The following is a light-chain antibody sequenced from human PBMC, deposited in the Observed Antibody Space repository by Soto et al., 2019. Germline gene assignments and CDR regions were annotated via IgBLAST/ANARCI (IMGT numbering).Light chain of an antibody. CDR3: AAWDASLNGYV. Sequence: QAVVTQPPSVSEAPRQRVTISCSGSSSNIGTNAVNWYQQLPGKAPKLLIYYDDLLSSGVSDRISGSKSGTSASLAISGLQSEDEADYYCAAWDASLNGYVFGTGTKLTVL. CDR2: YDD. CDR1: SSNIGTNA. J-gene: IGLJ1*01. V-gene: IGLV1-36*01.